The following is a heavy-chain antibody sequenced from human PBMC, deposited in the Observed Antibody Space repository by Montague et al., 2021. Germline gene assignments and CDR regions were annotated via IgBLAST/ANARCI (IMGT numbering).Heavy chain of an antibody. CDR1: GGSMKSYS. V-gene: IGHV4-59*12. J-gene: IGHJ4*02. CDR3: ARNGAFSNHEAFDY. D-gene: IGHD4-11*01. CDR2: LYYSGST. Sequence: SETLSLTCTVSGGSMKSYSWSWIRQAPGKGLEWIGWLYYSGSTYYHPSLQSRLTISPDTPRSEFFLKLTSVTAADTAVYFCARNGAFSNHEAFDYWGQGTLVTVSS.